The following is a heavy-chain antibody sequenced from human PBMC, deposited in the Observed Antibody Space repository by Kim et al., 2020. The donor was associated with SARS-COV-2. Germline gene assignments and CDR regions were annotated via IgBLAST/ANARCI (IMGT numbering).Heavy chain of an antibody. CDR1: GFSLSTSGMC. V-gene: IGHV2-70*01. CDR2: IDWDDDK. CDR3: ARIPHMVREKYFYYYYGMDV. Sequence: SGPTLVNPTQTLTLTCTFSGFSLSTSGMCVSWIRQPPGKALEWLALIDWDDDKYYSTSLKTRLTISKDTSKNQVVLTMTNMDPVDTATYYCARIPHMVREKYFYYYYGMDVWGQGTTVTVSS. D-gene: IGHD3-10*01. J-gene: IGHJ6*02.